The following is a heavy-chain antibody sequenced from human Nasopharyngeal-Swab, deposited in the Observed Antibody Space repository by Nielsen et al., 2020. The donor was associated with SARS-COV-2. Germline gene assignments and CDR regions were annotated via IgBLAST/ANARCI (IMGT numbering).Heavy chain of an antibody. J-gene: IGHJ4*02. V-gene: IGHV2-5*02. Sequence: RQAPGKALEWLALIYWDDDKRYSPSLKSRLTITKDTSKNQVVLTMTNMDPVDTATYYCAHTDRRLRWYELDYWGQGTLVTSPQ. CDR3: AHTDRRLRWYELDY. D-gene: IGHD4-23*01. CDR2: IYWDDDK.